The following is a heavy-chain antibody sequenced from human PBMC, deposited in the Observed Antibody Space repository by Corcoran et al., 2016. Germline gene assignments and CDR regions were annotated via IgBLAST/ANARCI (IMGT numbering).Heavy chain of an antibody. Sequence: QVQLVESGGGVVQPGRSLRLSCAASGFTFSSYGMHWVRQAPGKGLEWVAVISYDGSNKYYADSVKGRFTISRDNSKNTLYLQMNSLRAEDTAVYYCAKVSDDFWGGYSLYYYYYYGMDVWGQGTTVTVSS. V-gene: IGHV3-30*18. CDR2: ISYDGSNK. D-gene: IGHD3-3*01. J-gene: IGHJ6*02. CDR3: AKVSDDFWGGYSLYYYYYYGMDV. CDR1: GFTFSSYG.